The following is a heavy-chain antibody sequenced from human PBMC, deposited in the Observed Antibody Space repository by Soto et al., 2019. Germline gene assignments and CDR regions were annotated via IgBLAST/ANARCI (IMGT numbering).Heavy chain of an antibody. CDR2: INAGNGNT. D-gene: IGHD3-22*01. CDR3: ARGSGPMIEWH. V-gene: IGHV1-3*05. CDR1: GYTFTSYA. Sequence: QVQLVQSGAEEKKPGASVKVSCKASGYTFTSYAMHWVRQAPGQRLEWMGWINAGNGNTKYSQKFQGRVTITRDTSASTVYMELSSLRSEDTAVYYCARGSGPMIEWHWGQGTLVTVSS. J-gene: IGHJ4*02.